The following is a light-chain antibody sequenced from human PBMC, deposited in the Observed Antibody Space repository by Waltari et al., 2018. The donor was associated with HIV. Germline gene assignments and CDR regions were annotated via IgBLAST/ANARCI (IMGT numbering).Light chain of an antibody. Sequence: QSVLTQPPSASGTPGHRVTISCSGSSSNIGTNSVNWYQHLPETAPKLLIFRKNQRPLGVPDRFSGSKSGTSASLAISGLQSEEEADYYCAAWDDSLNGYVFGTGTTVTVL. CDR1: SSNIGTNS. CDR3: AAWDDSLNGYV. V-gene: IGLV1-44*01. J-gene: IGLJ1*01. CDR2: RKN.